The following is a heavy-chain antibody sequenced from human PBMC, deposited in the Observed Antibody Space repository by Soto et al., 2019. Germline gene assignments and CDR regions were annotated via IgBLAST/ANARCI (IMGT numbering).Heavy chain of an antibody. J-gene: IGHJ4*02. CDR1: GGSISSGDYY. D-gene: IGHD5-12*01. V-gene: IGHV4-30-4*01. CDR3: ARGHVDIVATIYDY. Sequence: PSETLSLTCTVSGGSISSGDYYWSWIRQPPGKGLEWIGYIYYSGSTDYNPSLKSRVTISVDTSKNQFSLKLSSVTAADTAVYYCARGHVDIVATIYDYWGQGTLVTVSS. CDR2: IYYSGST.